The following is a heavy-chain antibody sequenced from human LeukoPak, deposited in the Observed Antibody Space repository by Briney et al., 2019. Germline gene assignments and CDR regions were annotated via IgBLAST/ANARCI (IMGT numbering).Heavy chain of an antibody. Sequence: ASVKVSCKASGYTFTHYGITWVRQAPGQGLAWMGWINTYNGDTKCARKLQGRVTMTTDTSTSTAFMELRSLRSDDSAVYYCARGIRSPLFDYWGLGTLVTVSP. D-gene: IGHD3-16*01. CDR2: INTYNGDT. V-gene: IGHV1-18*01. CDR1: GYTFTHYG. CDR3: ARGIRSPLFDY. J-gene: IGHJ4*02.